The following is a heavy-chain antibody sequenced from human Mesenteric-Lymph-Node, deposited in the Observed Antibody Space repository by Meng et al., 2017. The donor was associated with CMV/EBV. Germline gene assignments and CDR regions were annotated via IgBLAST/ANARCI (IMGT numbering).Heavy chain of an antibody. CDR1: GGSIRRGGCY. V-gene: IGHV4-31*02. CDR3: ARAYYDFWSGIDY. Sequence: TVSGGSIRRGGCYWRWIRQHPGTGLEWIGYNYYSGSTYYDPSLMSRVTISVDTSKNQFSLKLSSVTAADTAVYYCARAYYDFWSGIDYWGQGTLVTVSS. D-gene: IGHD3-3*01. J-gene: IGHJ4*02. CDR2: NYYSGST.